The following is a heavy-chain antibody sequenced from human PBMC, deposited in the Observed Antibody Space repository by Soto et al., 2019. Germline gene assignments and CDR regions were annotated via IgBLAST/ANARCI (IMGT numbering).Heavy chain of an antibody. CDR2: IWYDGRNT. J-gene: IGHJ4*02. V-gene: IGHV3-33*01. D-gene: IGHD3-22*01. Sequence: QVQLVESGGGVVQPGRSLRLSCAASGFTFSSYGMHWVRQAPGKGLEWVAVIWYDGRNTYYADSVKGRFTIFRDNSKNTLYLQMNSLRAEDTAVYYCARTAYYSDSSGYYFDCWGQGTLVTVSS. CDR1: GFTFSSYG. CDR3: ARTAYYSDSSGYYFDC.